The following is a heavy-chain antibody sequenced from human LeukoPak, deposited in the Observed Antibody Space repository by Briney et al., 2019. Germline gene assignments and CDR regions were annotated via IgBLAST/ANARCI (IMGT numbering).Heavy chain of an antibody. V-gene: IGHV3-33*01. CDR1: GFTFSRYG. D-gene: IGHD3-22*01. CDR3: ARDFGFSPSSGYSFDY. Sequence: GRSLRLSCAASGFTFSRYGMHWVRQAPGKGLEWVAVIWYDGSNRQYVDSVKGRFTISRANSKNTLYLQMNSLRADDTAVYYCARDFGFSPSSGYSFDYWGQGTLVTVSS. J-gene: IGHJ4*02. CDR2: IWYDGSNR.